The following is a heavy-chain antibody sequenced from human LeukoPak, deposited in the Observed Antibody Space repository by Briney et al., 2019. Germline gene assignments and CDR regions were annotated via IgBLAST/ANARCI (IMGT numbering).Heavy chain of an antibody. CDR1: GFTFSSYW. Sequence: GGSLRLSCAASGFTFSSYWMSWVRQAPGKGPEWVANIKQDGGEKYYVDSVKGRFTISRDNAKNSLYLQMNSLTAEDTAVYYCARVGSSGYYYPAYFDYWGQGTLVTVSS. J-gene: IGHJ4*02. V-gene: IGHV3-7*01. CDR3: ARVGSSGYYYPAYFDY. CDR2: IKQDGGEK. D-gene: IGHD3-22*01.